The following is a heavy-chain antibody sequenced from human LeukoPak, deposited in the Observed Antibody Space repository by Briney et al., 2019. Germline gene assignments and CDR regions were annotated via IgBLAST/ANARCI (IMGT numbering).Heavy chain of an antibody. D-gene: IGHD5-18*01. CDR2: INPNSGGST. Sequence: ASVKVPCKASGYTFTGYYMHWVRQAPGQGLEWMGWINPNSGGSTSYAQKFQGRVTMTRDMSTSTVYVELSSLRSEDTAVYYCARERGYSYGYDMNYFEYWGQGTLVTVSS. CDR1: GYTFTGYY. J-gene: IGHJ4*02. CDR3: ARERGYSYGYDMNYFEY. V-gene: IGHV1-46*01.